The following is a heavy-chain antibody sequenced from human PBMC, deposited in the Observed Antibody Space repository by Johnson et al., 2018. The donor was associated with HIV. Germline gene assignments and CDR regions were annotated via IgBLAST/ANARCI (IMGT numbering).Heavy chain of an antibody. CDR1: GFTFNNAW. Sequence: VQLVESGGGLVKPGGSLRLSCAASGFTFNNAWMSWVRQTPGKGLEWVGRIRSKANSYATAYAASVKGRFTISRDDSKNTAYLQMNSLKTEDTAVYYCTVHSGERTDHDAFDIWGQGTMVTVSS. J-gene: IGHJ3*02. D-gene: IGHD1-26*01. CDR3: TVHSGERTDHDAFDI. V-gene: IGHV3-73*01. CDR2: IRSKANSYAT.